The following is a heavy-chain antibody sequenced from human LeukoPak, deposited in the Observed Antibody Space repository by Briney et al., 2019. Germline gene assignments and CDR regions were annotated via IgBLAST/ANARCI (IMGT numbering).Heavy chain of an antibody. D-gene: IGHD6-19*01. V-gene: IGHV1-69*13. Sequence: GASVKVSCKASGGTFSSYAISWVRQAPGQGLEWMGGIIPIFGTANYAQKFQGRVTITADESTSTAYMELSSLRSEDTAVYCCARDKSIAVAGAAGIWGQGTLVTVSS. CDR2: IIPIFGTA. CDR3: ARDKSIAVAGAAGI. CDR1: GGTFSSYA. J-gene: IGHJ4*02.